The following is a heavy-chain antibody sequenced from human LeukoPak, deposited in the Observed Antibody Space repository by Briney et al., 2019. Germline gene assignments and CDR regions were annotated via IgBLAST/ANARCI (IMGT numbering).Heavy chain of an antibody. D-gene: IGHD3-10*01. J-gene: IGHJ6*03. V-gene: IGHV1-18*01. CDR3: ARGSLVRGVITYYYYYYMDV. Sequence: ASVKVSCKASGYTFNTYGITWVRQAPGQGLEWMGWISGYNGKTKYAQKLQGRVTMTTDTSTSTAYMELRSLRSDDTAVYYCARGSLVRGVITYYYYYYMDVWGKGTTVTISS. CDR2: ISGYNGKT. CDR1: GYTFNTYG.